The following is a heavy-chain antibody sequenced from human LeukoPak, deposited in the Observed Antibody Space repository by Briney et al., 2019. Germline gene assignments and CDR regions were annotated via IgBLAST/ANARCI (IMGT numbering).Heavy chain of an antibody. CDR2: IKEDGSET. CDR1: GFTFSDYW. J-gene: IGHJ4*02. D-gene: IGHD3-3*01. V-gene: IGHV3-7*01. Sequence: GGSLRLSCAASGFTFSDYWMTWVRQAPGRGLECMANIKEDGSETYYVDSVEGRFTISRDNAKNSLYLQVNSLRAEDTAVYYCARATIFGVVSALGPLDSWGQGTLVTVSS. CDR3: ARATIFGVVSALGPLDS.